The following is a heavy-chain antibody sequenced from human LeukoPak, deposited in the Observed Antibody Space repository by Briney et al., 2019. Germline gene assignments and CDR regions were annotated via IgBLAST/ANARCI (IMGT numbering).Heavy chain of an antibody. CDR2: MREDGSEI. J-gene: IGHJ4*02. D-gene: IGHD1-26*01. Sequence: GGSLRLSCAASGFPFNVQTMSWVRQAPGKGLDWVASMREDGSEIYYVDSVKGRFTISRDNPKNSLYLQMNSLRAEDTAVYYCARGGATRGRFENWGQGTLVTVSS. V-gene: IGHV3-7*01. CDR3: ARGGATRGRFEN. CDR1: GFPFNVQT.